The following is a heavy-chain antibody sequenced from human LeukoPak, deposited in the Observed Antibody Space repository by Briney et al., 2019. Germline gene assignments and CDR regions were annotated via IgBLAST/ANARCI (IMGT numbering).Heavy chain of an antibody. CDR2: IYYSGST. D-gene: IGHD5-24*01. J-gene: IGHJ6*02. CDR3: ARGGLQGTYYYCYGMDV. Sequence: SETLSLTCTVSGGSISSYYWSWIRQPPGKGLEWIGYIYYSGSTNYNPSLKSRVTISVDTSKNQFSLKLSSVTAADTAVYYCARGGLQGTYYYCYGMDVWGQGTTVTVSS. CDR1: GGSISSYY. V-gene: IGHV4-59*08.